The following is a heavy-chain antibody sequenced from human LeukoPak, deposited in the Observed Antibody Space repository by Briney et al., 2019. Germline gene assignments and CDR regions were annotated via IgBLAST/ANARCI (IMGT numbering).Heavy chain of an antibody. J-gene: IGHJ6*02. Sequence: SVKVSCKASGYSLTSYYIHWVRQAPGQGLEWMGRIIPILGIANYAQKFQGRVTITADKSTSTAYMELSSLRSEDTAVYYCARSVGNYYYGMDVWGQGTTVTVSS. D-gene: IGHD2-15*01. CDR1: GYSLTSYY. V-gene: IGHV1-69*02. CDR2: IIPILGIA. CDR3: ARSVGNYYYGMDV.